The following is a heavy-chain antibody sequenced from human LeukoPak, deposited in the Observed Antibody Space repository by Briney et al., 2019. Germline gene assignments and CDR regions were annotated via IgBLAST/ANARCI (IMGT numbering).Heavy chain of an antibody. J-gene: IGHJ4*02. CDR1: GGSISSYY. V-gene: IGHV4-4*09. CDR2: IYTSGST. D-gene: IGHD6-13*01. Sequence: SETLSLTCTVSGGSISSYYWSWIRQPPGKGLEWIGYIYTSGSTNYNPSLKSRVTISVDTSKNQFSLKLSSVTAADTAVYYCARHGARIAAAGDFDYWGQGTLVTVSS. CDR3: ARHGARIAAAGDFDY.